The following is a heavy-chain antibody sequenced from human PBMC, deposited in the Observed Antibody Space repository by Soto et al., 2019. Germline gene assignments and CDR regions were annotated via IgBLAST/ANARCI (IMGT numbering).Heavy chain of an antibody. CDR1: GYTLTDDA. CDR3: AKGSRMWTPDY. V-gene: IGHV1-3*04. CDR2: IGTGNGNT. D-gene: IGHD2-21*01. Sequence: ASVKVSCKTSGYTLTDDAIHWVRQAPGHRLEWMGWIGTGNGNTKFSQKFQGRVTITRDTSATTAYMELTSLRSEDTAVYYCAKGSRMWTPDYWGQGTLVTVSS. J-gene: IGHJ4*02.